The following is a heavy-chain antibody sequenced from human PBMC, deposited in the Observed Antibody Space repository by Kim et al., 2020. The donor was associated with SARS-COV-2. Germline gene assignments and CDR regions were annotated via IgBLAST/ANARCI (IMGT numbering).Heavy chain of an antibody. CDR3: AKSKNYYFDY. CDR1: GFTFSSYS. Sequence: RGSLRLSCVASGFTFSSYSMNWVRQAPGRGLEWLSYISSTSSNVYYGDSVKGRFIISRDNGKNSLYLQMNSLRDEDTAVYYCAKSKNYYFDYWGQGTLVTVSS. J-gene: IGHJ4*02. V-gene: IGHV3-48*02. CDR2: ISSTSSNV.